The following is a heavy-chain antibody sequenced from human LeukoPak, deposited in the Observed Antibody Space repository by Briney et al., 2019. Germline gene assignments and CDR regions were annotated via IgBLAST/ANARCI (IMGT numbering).Heavy chain of an antibody. J-gene: IGHJ6*03. CDR1: GVSISSYY. CDR2: IYPSGST. CDR3: ARVGYDSSGYYYGGPRYMDV. D-gene: IGHD3-22*01. V-gene: IGHV4-4*09. Sequence: SETLSLTCTVSGVSISSYYWSWIRQPPGKGLEWIWYIYPSGSTNYNPSLKSRVTISIDTSKNQFSLKLTSVTAADTAVYYCARVGYDSSGYYYGGPRYMDVWGKGTTVTVSS.